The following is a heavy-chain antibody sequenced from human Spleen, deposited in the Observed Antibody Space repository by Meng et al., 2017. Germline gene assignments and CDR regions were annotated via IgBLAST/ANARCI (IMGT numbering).Heavy chain of an antibody. J-gene: IGHJ4*02. D-gene: IGHD5-18*01. V-gene: IGHV1-18*01. CDR1: GYTFTSYG. Sequence: ASVKVSCKASGYTFTSYGISWVRQAPGQGLEWMGWISAYNGNTNYAQKLQGRVTMTTDTSTSTAYMELRSLRSDDTAVYYCAKDVGVMIQLWLHYWGQGTLVTVSS. CDR3: AKDVGVMIQLWLHY. CDR2: ISAYNGNT.